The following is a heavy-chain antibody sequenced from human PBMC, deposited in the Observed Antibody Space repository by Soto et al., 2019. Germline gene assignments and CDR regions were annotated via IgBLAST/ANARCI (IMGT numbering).Heavy chain of an antibody. D-gene: IGHD6-25*01. V-gene: IGHV3-23*01. CDR2: ISASDGNT. CDR1: GFTFSSYA. CDR3: ASGYYFDY. J-gene: IGHJ4*02. Sequence: GGSLRLSCAASGFTFSSYATNWVRQAPGKGLGWVSGISASDGNTHYADSVKGRFTFSRDNSKNTLYLQMNSLRAEDTAIYFCASGYYFDYWGQGTLGTVSS.